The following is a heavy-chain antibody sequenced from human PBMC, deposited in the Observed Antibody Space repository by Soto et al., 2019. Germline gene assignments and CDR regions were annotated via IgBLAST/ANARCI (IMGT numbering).Heavy chain of an antibody. Sequence: GGSLRLSCAPSGFTFSIYSMNWVRHAPGKGLEWVSSISISSSYIYYADSVKGRFTISRDNAKNSLYLQMNSLRAEDTAVYYCARAQYSYEPTNFDYWGQGTLVTVSS. CDR1: GFTFSIYS. D-gene: IGHD5-18*01. CDR2: ISISSSYI. J-gene: IGHJ4*02. CDR3: ARAQYSYEPTNFDY. V-gene: IGHV3-21*01.